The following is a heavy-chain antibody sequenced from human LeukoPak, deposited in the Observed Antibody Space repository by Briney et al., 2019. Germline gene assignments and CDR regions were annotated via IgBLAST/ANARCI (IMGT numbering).Heavy chain of an antibody. Sequence: PGGSLRLSCAASGFTFSSYWMSWVRQAPGKGLEWVANIKQDGSEKYYVDSVKGRFTISRDNAKNSLYLQMNSLRAEDTAVYYCARDGLGYDFWSGYYTVSDAFDIWGQGTMVTVSS. J-gene: IGHJ3*02. V-gene: IGHV3-7*01. CDR2: IKQDGSEK. CDR1: GFTFSSYW. CDR3: ARDGLGYDFWSGYYTVSDAFDI. D-gene: IGHD3-3*01.